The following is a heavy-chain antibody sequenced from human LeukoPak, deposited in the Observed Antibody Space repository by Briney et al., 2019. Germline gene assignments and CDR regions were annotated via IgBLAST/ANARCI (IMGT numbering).Heavy chain of an antibody. Sequence: SETLSLTCTVSGGSISSYYWSWLRQPPGKGLEWIGYIYYSGSTNYNPSLKSRVTISVDTSKNQFSLKLSSVTAADTAVYYCARDSAEMGNFDYWGQGTLVTVSS. J-gene: IGHJ4*02. D-gene: IGHD5-24*01. CDR3: ARDSAEMGNFDY. V-gene: IGHV4-59*01. CDR2: IYYSGST. CDR1: GGSISSYY.